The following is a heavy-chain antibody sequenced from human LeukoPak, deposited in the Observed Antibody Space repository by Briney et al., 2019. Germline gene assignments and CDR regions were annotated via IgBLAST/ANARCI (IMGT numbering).Heavy chain of an antibody. J-gene: IGHJ4*02. CDR3: VKVPGIFGGANDY. V-gene: IGHV3-23*01. CDR1: GFTFSSYG. D-gene: IGHD3-16*01. CDR2: ISGSGGST. Sequence: PGGSLRLSCAASGFTFSSYGMHWVRQAPGKGLEWVSAISGSGGSTYYADSVKGRFTISRDNSKNTLYLQMNSLRAEDTAVYYCVKVPGIFGGANDYWGQGTLVTVSS.